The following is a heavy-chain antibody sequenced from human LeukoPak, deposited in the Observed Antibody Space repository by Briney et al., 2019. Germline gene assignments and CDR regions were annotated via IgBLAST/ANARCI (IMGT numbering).Heavy chain of an antibody. CDR3: ARDGELLGDY. Sequence: PGGALRLFCAGSGFTVSSNYMSWVRQAPGEGLEWVSVIYSGGSTYYADSVKGRFTISRDNSKNTLYLQMNSLRAEDTAVYYCARDGELLGDYWGQGTLVTVSS. D-gene: IGHD1-26*01. J-gene: IGHJ4*02. CDR1: GFTVSSNY. V-gene: IGHV3-53*01. CDR2: IYSGGST.